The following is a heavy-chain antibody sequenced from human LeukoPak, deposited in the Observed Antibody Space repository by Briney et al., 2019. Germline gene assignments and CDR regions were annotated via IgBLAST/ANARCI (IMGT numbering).Heavy chain of an antibody. V-gene: IGHV3-33*01. Sequence: GGSLRLSCAASGFTFSSYGMHWVRQAPGKGLEWVAVVWYDGSNKYYADSVKGRFTISRDNSKSTLYLQMNSLRTEDTAVYYCARDLVYHYDFWSGYAGFDYWGQGTLVTVSS. CDR2: VWYDGSNK. D-gene: IGHD3-3*01. CDR3: ARDLVYHYDFWSGYAGFDY. J-gene: IGHJ4*02. CDR1: GFTFSSYG.